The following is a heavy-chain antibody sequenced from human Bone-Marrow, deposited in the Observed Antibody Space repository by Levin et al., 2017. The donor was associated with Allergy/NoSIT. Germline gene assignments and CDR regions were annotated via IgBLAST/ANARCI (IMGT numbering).Heavy chain of an antibody. D-gene: IGHD6-25*01. J-gene: IGHJ6*02. CDR1: GFTFSSHA. V-gene: IGHV3-23*01. Sequence: GESLKISCAASGFTFSSHAMSWVRQAPGKGLEWVSAISENGVTTYYSESVKGRFTISRDNSKNTLFLQMNSLRAADTALYYCAVSAIAYGSTGSDREDYQEGMEVWVQGTTVTVSS. CDR3: AVSAIAYGSTGSDREDYQEGMEV. CDR2: ISENGVTT.